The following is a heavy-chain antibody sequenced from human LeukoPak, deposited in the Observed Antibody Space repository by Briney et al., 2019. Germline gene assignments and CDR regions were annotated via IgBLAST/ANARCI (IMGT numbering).Heavy chain of an antibody. J-gene: IGHJ5*02. CDR3: ARQSSTMVRGINWFDP. CDR2: IFYSGST. CDR1: GGPISSSSYY. D-gene: IGHD3-10*01. Sequence: SETLSLTCTVSGGPISSSSYYWGWIRQPPGKGLEWIGSIFYSGSTYYNPSLQSRVTISVDTSKNQFSLKLSSVTAADTAVYYCARQSSTMVRGINWFDPWGQGTLVTVSS. V-gene: IGHV4-39*01.